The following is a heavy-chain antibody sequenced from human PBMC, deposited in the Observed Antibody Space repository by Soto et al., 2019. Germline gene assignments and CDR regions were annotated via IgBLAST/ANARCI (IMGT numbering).Heavy chain of an antibody. D-gene: IGHD6-19*01. V-gene: IGHV1-46*01. CDR1: GYIFINYY. Sequence: ASVKVSCKASGYIFINYYIHWVRQAPGQGLEWMGIINPNDGSTNYAQKFRGRVTMATDTSTSTVYMELRSLRSDDTAVYYCARGSEYSSGWYGYWGQGTLVTVSS. CDR3: ARGSEYSSGWYGY. J-gene: IGHJ4*02. CDR2: INPNDGST.